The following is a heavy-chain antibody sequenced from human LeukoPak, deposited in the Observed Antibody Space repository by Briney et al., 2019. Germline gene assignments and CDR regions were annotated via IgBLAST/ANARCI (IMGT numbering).Heavy chain of an antibody. D-gene: IGHD5-12*01. CDR1: GYTFTSYG. Sequence: ASVEVSCKASGYTFTSYGISWVRQAPGQGLEWMGWISAYNGNTNYAQKLQGRVTMTTDTSTSTAYMELSSLRSEDTAVYYCARKKGGYSGYDFYYYMDVWGKGTTVTVSS. CDR2: ISAYNGNT. J-gene: IGHJ6*03. V-gene: IGHV1-18*01. CDR3: ARKKGGYSGYDFYYYMDV.